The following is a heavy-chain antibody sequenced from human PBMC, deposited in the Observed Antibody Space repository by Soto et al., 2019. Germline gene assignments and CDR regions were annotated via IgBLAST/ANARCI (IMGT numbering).Heavy chain of an antibody. Sequence: PGESLKISCKGSGYSFTTYWIGWVRPMPGKGLEWMGIIYPGDSDTRYSPSFQGQVTISADKSINTAYLQWSSLKASDTAMYYCARSMTTVTTGGAFDIWGQGTMVTVSS. J-gene: IGHJ3*02. D-gene: IGHD4-4*01. V-gene: IGHV5-51*01. CDR1: GYSFTTYW. CDR3: ARSMTTVTTGGAFDI. CDR2: IYPGDSDT.